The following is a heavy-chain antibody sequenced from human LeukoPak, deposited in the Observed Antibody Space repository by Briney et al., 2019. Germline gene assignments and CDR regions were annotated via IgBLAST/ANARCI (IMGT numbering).Heavy chain of an antibody. J-gene: IGHJ4*02. V-gene: IGHV4-59*13. D-gene: IGHD3-16*01. Sequence: SETLSLTCTVSGVSISTNYWNWIRQSPEKGLEWIGYISNSGSADRHPSLKSRVTISLDPSKNQLSLSLNSVTAADTAVYFCAGYDHSNYLAYWGQGAWVTVSS. CDR1: GVSISTNY. CDR2: ISNSGSA. CDR3: AGYDHSNYLAY.